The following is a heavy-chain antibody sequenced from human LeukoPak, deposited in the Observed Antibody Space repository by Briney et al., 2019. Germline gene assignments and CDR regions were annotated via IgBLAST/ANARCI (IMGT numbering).Heavy chain of an antibody. CDR3: VKDRCDRATCPEV. Sequence: GGSLRLSCAASGFTFSSYSMNWVRQAPGEGLEWVSGISNNGDSAYYADSVKGRFTISRDNPKNTLHLQMSSLRAEDTALYYCVKDRCDRATCPEVWGQGTLVTVSS. V-gene: IGHV3-23*01. D-gene: IGHD2-21*01. CDR2: ISNNGDSA. J-gene: IGHJ4*02. CDR1: GFTFSSYS.